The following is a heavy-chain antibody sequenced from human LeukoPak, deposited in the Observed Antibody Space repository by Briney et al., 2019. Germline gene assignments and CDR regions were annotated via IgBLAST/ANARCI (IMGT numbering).Heavy chain of an antibody. CDR3: ARSPSGYSDY. CDR2: IYYSGST. V-gene: IGHV4-59*01. CDR1: GGSISSYY. D-gene: IGHD3-3*01. J-gene: IGHJ4*02. Sequence: PSETLSLTCTVSGGSISSYYWSWIRQPPGKGLEWIGYIYYSGSTNYNPSLKSRVTISVDTSKNQFSLKLSSVTAADTAVYYYARSPSGYSDYWGQGTLVTVSS.